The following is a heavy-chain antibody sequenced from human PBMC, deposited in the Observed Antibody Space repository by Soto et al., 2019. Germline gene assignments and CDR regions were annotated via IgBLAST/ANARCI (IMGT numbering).Heavy chain of an antibody. CDR2: KSISGST. Sequence: KPSGTXSLACTLSVSSITITTYVVTWIRLPAGKRLEWIGRKSISGSTDYNHSLKGRASMSVDTSKNQFSLRLISVTAADTEIYYCERSLGYAAGWYFEVWGQAILVTVYS. J-gene: IGHJ4*02. D-gene: IGHD3-16*01. CDR1: VSSITITTYV. CDR3: ERSLGYAAGWYFEV. V-gene: IGHV4-61*02.